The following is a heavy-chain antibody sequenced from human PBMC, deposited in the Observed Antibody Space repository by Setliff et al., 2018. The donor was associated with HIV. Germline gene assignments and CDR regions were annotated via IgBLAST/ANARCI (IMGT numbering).Heavy chain of an antibody. V-gene: IGHV3-33*01. CDR3: ARAPGITVTGRYFQH. D-gene: IGHD6-19*01. Sequence: GGSLRLSCVASGFTFSSCGMHWVRQAPGKGLEWVALIWYDGSSKYYTDSVKDRFTISRDNSKNTLYLQMNSLRAEDTAVYYCARAPGITVTGRYFQHWGQGTLVTVSS. CDR2: IWYDGSSK. CDR1: GFTFSSCG. J-gene: IGHJ1*01.